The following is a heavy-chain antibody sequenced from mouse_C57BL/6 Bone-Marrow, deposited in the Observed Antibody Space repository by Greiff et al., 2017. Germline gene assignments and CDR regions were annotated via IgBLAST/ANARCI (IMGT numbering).Heavy chain of an antibody. CDR2: IDPSDSYT. CDR1: GYTFTSYW. D-gene: IGHD1-1*01. Sequence: QVQLQQPGAELVKPGASVKLSCKASGYTFTSYWMQWVKQRPGQGLEWLGEIDPSDSYTNYNQKFKGKATLTVDTSSSTAYMQLSSLTSEDSAVYYCARSTTVGRYFDVWGTGTTVTVSS. V-gene: IGHV1-50*01. CDR3: ARSTTVGRYFDV. J-gene: IGHJ1*03.